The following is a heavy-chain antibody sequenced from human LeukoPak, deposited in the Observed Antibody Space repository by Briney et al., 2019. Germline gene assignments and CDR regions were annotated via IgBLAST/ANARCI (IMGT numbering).Heavy chain of an antibody. CDR1: TFTVSSNY. CDR3: ATGYSGYRRSYYYGMDV. J-gene: IGHJ6*02. CDR2: IYSVGNT. Sequence: GGSLRLSCASSTFTVSSNYMSWVRQAPGKGLEWVSIIYSVGNTYYADSVKGRFTIFRDNSKNTLYLQMNSLRVEDTAVYYCATGYSGYRRSYYYGMDVWGQGTTVTVSS. V-gene: IGHV3-66*01. D-gene: IGHD5-12*01.